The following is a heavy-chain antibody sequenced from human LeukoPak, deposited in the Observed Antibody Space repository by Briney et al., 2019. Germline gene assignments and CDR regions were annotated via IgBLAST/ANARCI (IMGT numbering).Heavy chain of an antibody. CDR3: TRQSGTVTPTDY. V-gene: IGHV4-34*01. Sequence: PSETLSLTCAVSSGSLSGYSWGWIRQPPGKGLEWVGEISHSGITNYNASLKSRVTISLNKPEIQFSLMLSSVTAADTAVYYCTRQSGTVTPTDYWSQRTLVTVSS. D-gene: IGHD4-17*01. CDR2: ISHSGIT. J-gene: IGHJ4*02. CDR1: SGSLSGYS.